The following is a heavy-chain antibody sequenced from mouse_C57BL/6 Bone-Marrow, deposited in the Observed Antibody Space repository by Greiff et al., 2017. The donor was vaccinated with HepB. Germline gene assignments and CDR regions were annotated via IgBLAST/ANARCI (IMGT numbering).Heavy chain of an antibody. Sequence: EVQLQQSGAELVRPGASVKLSCTASGFNIKDDYMHWVKQRPEQGLEWIGWIDPENGDTEYASKFQGKATITADTSSNTAYLQLSSLTSEDTAVYYCTFFYYGNPGWFAYWGQGTLVTVSA. J-gene: IGHJ3*01. V-gene: IGHV14-4*01. D-gene: IGHD2-1*01. CDR3: TFFYYGNPGWFAY. CDR1: GFNIKDDY. CDR2: IDPENGDT.